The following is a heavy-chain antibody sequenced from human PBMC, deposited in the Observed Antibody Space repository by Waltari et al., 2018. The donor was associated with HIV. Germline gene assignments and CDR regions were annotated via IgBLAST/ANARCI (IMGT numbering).Heavy chain of an antibody. D-gene: IGHD3-22*01. CDR3: ARIHQAHRYYYDSSGYSVYFDY. J-gene: IGHJ4*02. CDR1: GYNFTGYS. V-gene: IGHV1-2*06. CDR2: SNPNSGGT. Sequence: QVQLVQSGAEVKKPGASVKVSSKASGYNFTGYSLHWVRPAPGQGLEWMGRSNPNSGGTNYAQKFQGRVTMTRDTSISTAYMELSRLRSDDTAVYYCARIHQAHRYYYDSSGYSVYFDYWGQGTLVTVSS.